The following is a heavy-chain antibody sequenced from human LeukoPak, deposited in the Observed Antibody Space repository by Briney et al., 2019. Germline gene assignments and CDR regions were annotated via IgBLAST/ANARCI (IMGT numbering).Heavy chain of an antibody. CDR1: GFTFSDYY. CDR2: ISSSGSTI. V-gene: IGHV3-11*04. CDR3: AKDSGIAAAGPLYYYYYGMDV. D-gene: IGHD6-13*01. Sequence: GGSLRLSCAASGFTFSDYYMSWIRQAPGKGLEWVSYISSSGSTIYYADSVKGRFTISRDNAKNSLYLQMNSLRAEDTAVYYCAKDSGIAAAGPLYYYYYGMDVWGQGTTVTVSS. J-gene: IGHJ6*02.